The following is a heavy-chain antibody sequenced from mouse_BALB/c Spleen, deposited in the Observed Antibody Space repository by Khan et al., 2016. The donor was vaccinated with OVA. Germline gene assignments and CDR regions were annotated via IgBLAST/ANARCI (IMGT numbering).Heavy chain of an antibody. CDR1: GYTFTNYG. V-gene: IGHV9-3-1*01. J-gene: IGHJ1*01. CDR3: ASGGYWYFDD. CDR2: INTYTGEP. D-gene: IGHD1-1*02. Sequence: QIQLVQSGPELKKPGETVKISCKASGYTFTNYGMNWVKQAPGKGLKWMGWINTYTGEPTYVGDFKGRFAFSLETSASTAYLQINNLKNEDTATYFCASGGYWYFDDWGSGTTVTVSS.